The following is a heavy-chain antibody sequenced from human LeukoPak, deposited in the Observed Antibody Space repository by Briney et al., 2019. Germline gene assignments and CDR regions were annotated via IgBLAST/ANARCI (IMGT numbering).Heavy chain of an antibody. V-gene: IGHV1-46*01. D-gene: IGHD4-17*01. CDR1: GYTFTSYY. CDR2: INPSGGST. CDR3: ARDTTIYYGDSQQLDY. J-gene: IGHJ4*02. Sequence: ASVKVSCKASGYTFTSYYMRWVRQAPGQGLEWMGIINPSGGSTSYAQKFQGRVTMTRDTSTSTVYMELSSLRSEDTAVYYCARDTTIYYGDSQQLDYWGQGTLVTVSS.